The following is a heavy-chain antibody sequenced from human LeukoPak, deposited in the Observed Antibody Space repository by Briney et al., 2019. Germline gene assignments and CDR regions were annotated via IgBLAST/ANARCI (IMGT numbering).Heavy chain of an antibody. CDR3: ARKLAVAEYYYYYGMDV. CDR1: GGSFSGYY. J-gene: IGHJ6*02. CDR2: IYYSGST. Sequence: SETLSLTCAVYGGSFSGYYWSWIRQPPGKGLEWIGYIYYSGSTNYNPSLKSRVTISVDTSKNQFSLKLSSVTAADTAVYYCARKLAVAEYYYYYGMDVWGQGTTVTVSS. V-gene: IGHV4-59*01. D-gene: IGHD6-19*01.